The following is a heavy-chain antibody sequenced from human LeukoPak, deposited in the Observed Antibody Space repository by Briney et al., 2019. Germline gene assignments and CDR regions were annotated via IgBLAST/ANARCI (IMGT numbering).Heavy chain of an antibody. J-gene: IGHJ4*02. CDR1: GFTFTNYE. D-gene: IGHD4-17*01. CDR3: TRDYGDYRFDY. Sequence: GESLRLSCVASGFTFTNYEMNWVRQAPGKGLEWVSYISNSGSTIYYADSMKGRFTISRDNAKNSLYLQMNSLRAEDTAVYYCTRDYGDYRFDYWGQGTLVTVSS. CDR2: ISNSGSTI. V-gene: IGHV3-48*03.